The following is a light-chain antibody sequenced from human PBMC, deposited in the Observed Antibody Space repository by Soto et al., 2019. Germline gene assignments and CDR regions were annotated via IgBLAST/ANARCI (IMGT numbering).Light chain of an antibody. Sequence: DIQVTRAPSSMSAAVGDRGTITNEASQSISSWLAWYQQKPGKAPKLLIYKASSLESGVPSRFSGSGSGTEFNLTISRLLRADLACYSAHQYNDYRTLGQGTKVDIK. CDR3: HQYNDYRT. CDR1: QSISSW. CDR2: KAS. J-gene: IGKJ1*01. V-gene: IGKV1-5*03.